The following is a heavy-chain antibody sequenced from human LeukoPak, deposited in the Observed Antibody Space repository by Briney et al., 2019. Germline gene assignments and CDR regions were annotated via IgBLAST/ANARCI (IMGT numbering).Heavy chain of an antibody. D-gene: IGHD5-18*01. Sequence: PGGSLRLSCTTSGFTFSNYGMHWVRQAPGKGLEWVAVIAYDGSKKYYADFVKGRFTISRDNSNNTLYLQMNSLRAEDTAVYYCAKDPYSYGPRWFDYWGQGTLVTVSS. CDR2: IAYDGSKK. CDR1: GFTFSNYG. V-gene: IGHV3-30*18. J-gene: IGHJ4*02. CDR3: AKDPYSYGPRWFDY.